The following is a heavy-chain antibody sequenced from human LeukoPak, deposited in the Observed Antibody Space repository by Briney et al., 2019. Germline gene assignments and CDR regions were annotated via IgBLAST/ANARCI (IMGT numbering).Heavy chain of an antibody. CDR2: IYYSGST. V-gene: IGHV4-61*08. J-gene: IGHJ6*04. Sequence: SETLSLTCTVSGGSVSSSGYYWSWIRQPPGKGLEWIAYIYYSGSTNYNPSLKSRVTISVDTSKNQFSLKMRSVTAADTAVYYCARDPYGMDDWGKGTTVTVSS. CDR1: GGSVSSSGYY. CDR3: ARDPYGMDD.